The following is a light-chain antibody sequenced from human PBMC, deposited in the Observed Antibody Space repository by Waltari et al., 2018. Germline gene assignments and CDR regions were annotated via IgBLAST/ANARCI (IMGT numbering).Light chain of an antibody. CDR3: SSLESSRTWL. CDR1: SADIGRYNL. CDR2: EVT. V-gene: IGLV2-23*02. Sequence: QSALTQPASVSGSPGQSITISCSGTSADIGRYNLVAWYQQVPGNAPKLVIYEVTERPSGVSNRFSGSKSGNTASLTISGLRTEDDADYYCSSLESSRTWLFGGGTKLTVL. J-gene: IGLJ3*02.